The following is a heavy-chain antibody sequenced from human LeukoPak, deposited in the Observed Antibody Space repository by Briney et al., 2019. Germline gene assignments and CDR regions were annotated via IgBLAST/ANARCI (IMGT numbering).Heavy chain of an antibody. J-gene: IGHJ4*02. CDR3: ARRSVFVFGESRLQNPFDY. Sequence: PSQTLSLTCTVSGGSISSGSYYWSWIRQPAGKGLEWIGRIYTSGSTNYNPSLKSRVTISVDTSKNQFSLKLSSVTAADTAVYYCARRSVFVFGESRLQNPFDYWGQGTLVTVSS. V-gene: IGHV4-61*02. D-gene: IGHD3-10*02. CDR2: IYTSGST. CDR1: GGSISSGSYY.